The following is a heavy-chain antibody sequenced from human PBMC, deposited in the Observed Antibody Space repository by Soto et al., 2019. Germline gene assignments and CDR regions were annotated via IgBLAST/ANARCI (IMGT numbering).Heavy chain of an antibody. D-gene: IGHD2-2*01. Sequence: GGSLRLSCAASGFTFSSYSMNWVRQAPGKGLQWVSYISRSSSNIYYADSVKGRFTISRDNAKNSLYLQMNTLTDEDTAVYYCARAGTSLGYCSSTSCYEFDYWGQGTLVTVSS. CDR2: ISRSSSNI. CDR3: ARAGTSLGYCSSTSCYEFDY. CDR1: GFTFSSYS. V-gene: IGHV3-48*02. J-gene: IGHJ4*02.